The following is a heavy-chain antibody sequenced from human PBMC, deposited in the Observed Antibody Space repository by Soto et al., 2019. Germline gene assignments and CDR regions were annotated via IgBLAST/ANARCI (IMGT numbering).Heavy chain of an antibody. CDR1: GGSISSYY. Sequence: SETLSLTCTASGGSISSYYWSWIRQPPGKGLEWIGYIYYSGSASYNPSLESRISISIDTSKNQFSLRLRSVTAADTAMYYCARFWSGSYGLDVWGQGTTVTVSS. J-gene: IGHJ6*02. CDR2: IYYSGSA. V-gene: IGHV4-59*01. D-gene: IGHD3-3*01. CDR3: ARFWSGSYGLDV.